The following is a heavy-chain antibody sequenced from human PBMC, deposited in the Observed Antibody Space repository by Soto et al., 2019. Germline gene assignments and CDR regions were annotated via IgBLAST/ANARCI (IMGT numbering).Heavy chain of an antibody. J-gene: IGHJ4*02. CDR3: ARDTSSGYYSESC. V-gene: IGHV4-31*03. D-gene: IGHD3-22*01. CDR1: GGSISSGGYY. Sequence: SETLSLTCTVSGGSISSGGYYWIWIRQHPGKGLEWIGYIYYSGSTYYNPSLKSRVTISVDTSKNQFSLKLSSVTAADTAVYYCARDTSSGYYSESCWGQGTLVTVSS. CDR2: IYYSGST.